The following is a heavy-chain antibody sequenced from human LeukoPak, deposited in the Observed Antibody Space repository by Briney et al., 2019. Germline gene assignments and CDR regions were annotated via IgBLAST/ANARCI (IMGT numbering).Heavy chain of an antibody. CDR2: INPSGGST. CDR1: VYTFTTYY. Sequence: ASVKVSCKSSVYTFTTYYMHWVRQAPGQGLEWMGIINPSGGSTSYAQKFQGRVTMTRDTSTSTVYMELSSLRSEDTAVYYCARVLAAAGTRAFDIWGQGTMVTVSS. V-gene: IGHV1-46*01. J-gene: IGHJ3*02. D-gene: IGHD6-13*01. CDR3: ARVLAAAGTRAFDI.